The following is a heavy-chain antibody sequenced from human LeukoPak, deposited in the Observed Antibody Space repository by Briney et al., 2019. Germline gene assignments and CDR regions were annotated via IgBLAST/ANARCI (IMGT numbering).Heavy chain of an antibody. CDR3: ARDIVVVPAAQKARYYYYGMDV. D-gene: IGHD2-2*01. CDR1: GGSISNYY. J-gene: IGHJ6*02. Sequence: SETLSLTCTVSGGSISNYYWNWIRQPPGKGLEWIGYVYYSGTINYNPFLRSRVTISVDTSKNQFSLKLSSVTAADTAVYYCARDIVVVPAAQKARYYYYGMDVWGQGTTVTVSS. V-gene: IGHV4-59*12. CDR2: VYYSGTI.